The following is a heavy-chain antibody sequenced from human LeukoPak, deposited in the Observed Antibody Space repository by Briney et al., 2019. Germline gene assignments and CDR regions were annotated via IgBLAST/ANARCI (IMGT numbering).Heavy chain of an antibody. CDR1: GITFSSYS. J-gene: IGHJ4*02. V-gene: IGHV3-21*01. D-gene: IGHD4-17*01. Sequence: PGGSLRLSCAASGITFSSYSMNWVRQAPGKGLEWVSSISTSSSYIYYADSVKGRFTISRDNAKNSLYLQMNSLRAEDTAVYYRARRYGDYVGSFEYWGQGTQVTVSS. CDR2: ISTSSSYI. CDR3: ARRYGDYVGSFEY.